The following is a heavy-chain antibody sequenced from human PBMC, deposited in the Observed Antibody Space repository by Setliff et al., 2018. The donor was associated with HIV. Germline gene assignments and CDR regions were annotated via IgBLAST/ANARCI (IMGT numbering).Heavy chain of an antibody. D-gene: IGHD2-2*01. CDR3: AGHSTTWYPNWFDP. Sequence: GGSLRLSCAASGFIFSDFYMSWIRQAPGKGLEWVSYISSNNGAYTNYAGSVKGRFTISRDNAKNSLYLQMNSLRAEDTAVYYCAGHSTTWYPNWFDPWGQGTLVTVSS. V-gene: IGHV3-11*06. CDR1: GFIFSDFY. CDR2: ISSNNGAYT. J-gene: IGHJ5*02.